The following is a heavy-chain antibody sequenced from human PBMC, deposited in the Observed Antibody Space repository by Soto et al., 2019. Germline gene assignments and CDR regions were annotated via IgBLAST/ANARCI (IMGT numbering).Heavy chain of an antibody. CDR2: IIPILGIA. CDR1: GGTFSSYT. Sequence: QVQLVQSGAEVKKPGSSVKVSCKASGGTFSSYTISWVRQAPGQGLEWMGRIIPILGIANYAQKFQGRVTITAAKSTSKAYMELSSLRSEDTAVYYCASSDIVVVPAAMKGGNWFDPWGQGTLVTVSS. D-gene: IGHD2-2*01. J-gene: IGHJ5*02. V-gene: IGHV1-69*02. CDR3: ASSDIVVVPAAMKGGNWFDP.